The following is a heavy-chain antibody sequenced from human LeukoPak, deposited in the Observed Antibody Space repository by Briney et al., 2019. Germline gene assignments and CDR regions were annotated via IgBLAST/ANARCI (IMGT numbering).Heavy chain of an antibody. V-gene: IGHV4-34*01. CDR1: GGSFSGYY. CDR2: INHSGST. Sequence: PSETLSLTCAVYGGSFSGYYWNWIRQPPGKGREWIGEINHSGSTNYNPSLKSRVTISVDTSKNQFSLKLSSVTAADTAVYYCARVMYYDYVWGSYRYDAFDYWGQGTLVTVSS. D-gene: IGHD3-16*02. J-gene: IGHJ4*02. CDR3: ARVMYYDYVWGSYRYDAFDY.